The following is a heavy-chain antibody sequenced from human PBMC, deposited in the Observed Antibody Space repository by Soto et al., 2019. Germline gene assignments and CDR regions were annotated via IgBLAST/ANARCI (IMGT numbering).Heavy chain of an antibody. CDR3: AREPMGTAFDI. D-gene: IGHD3-10*01. CDR1: GGSVSSGSYY. V-gene: IGHV4-61*01. CDR2: TYYSGST. Sequence: PSETLSLTCTVSGGSVSSGSYYWSWIRQPPGKGLEWIGYTYYSGSTNYNPSLKSRVTISVDTSKNQFSLKLSSVTAADTAVYYCAREPMGTAFDIWGQGTMVTVSS. J-gene: IGHJ3*02.